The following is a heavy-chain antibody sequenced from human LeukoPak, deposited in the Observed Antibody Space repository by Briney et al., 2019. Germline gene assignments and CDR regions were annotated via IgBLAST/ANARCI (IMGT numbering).Heavy chain of an antibody. J-gene: IGHJ1*01. CDR1: GFTFSAYA. D-gene: IGHD1-26*01. Sequence: GTSLRLSCTASGFTFSAYALHWVRQAPGKGLEWVSVISHDESNYYYAESVKGRFSISRDDSKNTLVLQMNSLTTEDAGVDYCARARTGSYYSPFEYWGPGTLVTVSS. CDR3: ARARTGSYYSPFEY. CDR2: ISHDESNY. V-gene: IGHV3-30*04.